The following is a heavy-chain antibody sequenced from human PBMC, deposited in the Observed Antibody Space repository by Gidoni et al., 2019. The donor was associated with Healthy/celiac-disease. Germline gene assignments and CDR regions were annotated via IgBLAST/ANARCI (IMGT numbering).Heavy chain of an antibody. CDR3: ARDYYGSGSYYPNYYYYGMDV. J-gene: IGHJ6*02. CDR2: ISAYNGNT. D-gene: IGHD3-10*01. CDR1: GYTFTSYG. V-gene: IGHV1-18*01. Sequence: QVQLVQSGAEVKKPGASVKVSCKASGYTFTSYGFSWVRQAPGQGLEWMGWISAYNGNTKYAQKLQGRVTMTTDTSTSTAYMELRSLRSDDTAVYYCARDYYGSGSYYPNYYYYGMDVWGQGTTVTVSS.